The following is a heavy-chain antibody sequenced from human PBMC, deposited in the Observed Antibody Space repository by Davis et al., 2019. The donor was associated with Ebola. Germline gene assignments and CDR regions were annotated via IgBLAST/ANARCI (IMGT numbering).Heavy chain of an antibody. V-gene: IGHV5-10-1*01. CDR2: IDPSDSYT. CDR3: ASHIYYYYGMDV. J-gene: IGHJ6*02. Sequence: GGSLRLSCKGSGYSFTSYWISWVRQMPGKGLEWMGRIDPSDSYTNYSPSFHGHVTISADKSISTAYLQWSSLKASDTAMYYCASHIYYYYGMDVWGQGTTVTVSS. CDR1: GYSFTSYW.